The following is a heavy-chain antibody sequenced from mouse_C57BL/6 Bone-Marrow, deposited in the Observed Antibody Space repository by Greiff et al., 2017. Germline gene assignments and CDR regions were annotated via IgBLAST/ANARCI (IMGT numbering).Heavy chain of an antibody. J-gene: IGHJ2*01. CDR3: ARSGYRRYFDY. D-gene: IGHD2-12*01. Sequence: VQLQQPGAELVRPGSSVKLSCKASGYTFTSYWMDWVKQRPGQGLEWIGNIYPSDSETHFNQKFKDKATLTVDKSSSTAYMQLSSLTSEDSAVYYCARSGYRRYFDYWGQGTTLTVSS. V-gene: IGHV1-61*01. CDR2: IYPSDSET. CDR1: GYTFTSYW.